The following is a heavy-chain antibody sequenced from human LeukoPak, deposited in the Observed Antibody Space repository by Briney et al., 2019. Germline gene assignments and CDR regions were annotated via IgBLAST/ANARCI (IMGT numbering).Heavy chain of an antibody. CDR3: TRGTGAPVDHFDY. V-gene: IGHV3-74*01. D-gene: IGHD1-14*01. Sequence: GGSLRLSCAASGFTFSGYWMHWVRQPPGKGLVWLSYTNIDGSKTGYADSVKGRFTISRDNAKNTLYLQMSSLRAGDTAVYYCTRGTGAPVDHFDYWGQGTLVTVSS. J-gene: IGHJ4*02. CDR2: TNIDGSKT. CDR1: GFTFSGYW.